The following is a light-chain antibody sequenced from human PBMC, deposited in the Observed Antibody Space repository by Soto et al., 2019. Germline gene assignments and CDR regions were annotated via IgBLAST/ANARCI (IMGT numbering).Light chain of an antibody. CDR3: QQYGSSGT. CDR2: GAS. J-gene: IGKJ1*01. CDR1: QSGSNNY. Sequence: EIVLTQSPVTLSLSPGERATLSCRASQSGSNNYLAWYQQKPGQAPRLLIYGASKRATGIPDRFSGSGSGTDFTLTISRLEPDDFAVYYCQQYGSSGTFGQGTKVDIK. V-gene: IGKV3-20*01.